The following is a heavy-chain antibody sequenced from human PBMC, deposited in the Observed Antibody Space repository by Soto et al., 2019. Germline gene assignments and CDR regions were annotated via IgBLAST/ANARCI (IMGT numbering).Heavy chain of an antibody. D-gene: IGHD4-4*01. CDR1: GFTFASHW. V-gene: IGHV3-7*01. CDR3: ARDDYNWARDY. J-gene: IGHJ4*02. CDR2: IKHDGRET. Sequence: EVQLVESGGGWVQPGGSRSLSCAPSGFTFASHWMSWVGQAPGKGLEGVANIKHDGRETYYGDPVKGRFTISGDNAKNSLYLQMHSLRAEDTAVYYCARDDYNWARDYWGQGTLVTVSS.